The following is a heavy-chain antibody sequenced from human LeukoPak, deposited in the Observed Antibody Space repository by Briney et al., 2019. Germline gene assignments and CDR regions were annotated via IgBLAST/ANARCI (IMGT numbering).Heavy chain of an antibody. J-gene: IGHJ3*02. CDR3: ATDLPGIAAAGTRTTGAFDI. CDR2: IYYSGST. CDR1: GGSISSSSYY. D-gene: IGHD6-13*01. Sequence: SETLSLTCTVSGGSISSSSYYWGWIRQPPGKGLEWIGSIYYSGSTYYNPSLKGRVTISVDTSKNQFSLKLSSVTAADTAVYYCATDLPGIAAAGTRTTGAFDIWGQGTMVTVSS. V-gene: IGHV4-39*01.